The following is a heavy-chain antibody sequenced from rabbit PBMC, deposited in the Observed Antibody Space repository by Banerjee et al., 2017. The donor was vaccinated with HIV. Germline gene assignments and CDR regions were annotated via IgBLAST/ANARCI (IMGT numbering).Heavy chain of an antibody. CDR2: IYTDTGKA. CDR3: SKDTGSSFSSYGLDL. V-gene: IGHV1S45*01. Sequence: EQLVGSGGGLVQPEGCLIITITASGFSLRNKDVTCWVRQAPGKGLEWIACIYTDTGKAVYSTWAKGRFTFYKPSATTVTLQMTSLTVADTATYFCSKDTGSSFSSYGLDLWAPGTLVTVS. J-gene: IGHJ6*01. CDR1: GFSLRNKDV. D-gene: IGHD8-1*01.